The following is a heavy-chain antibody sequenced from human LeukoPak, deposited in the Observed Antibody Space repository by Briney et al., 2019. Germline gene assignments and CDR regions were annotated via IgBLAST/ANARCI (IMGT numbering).Heavy chain of an antibody. CDR2: MSHSGST. CDR3: ARNFDL. Sequence: SETLSLTCAVHGGSLSGFFWSWVRQPPGKGLEWIGEMSHSGSTNHNPSLKSRVTMSIDTSNNQFSLKLISVTAADTAVYYCARNFDLWGRGTLVTVS. V-gene: IGHV4-34*01. J-gene: IGHJ2*01. CDR1: GGSLSGFF.